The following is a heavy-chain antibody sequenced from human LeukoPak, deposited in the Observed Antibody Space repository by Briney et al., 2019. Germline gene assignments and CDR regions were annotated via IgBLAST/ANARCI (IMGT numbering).Heavy chain of an antibody. CDR1: GGSISSGDYY. V-gene: IGHV4-30-4*08. CDR2: IYYSGST. Sequence: PSETLSLTCTVSGGSISSGDYYWSWIRQPPGKGLEWIGYIYYSGSTYYNPSLKSRVTISVGTSKNQFSLKLSSVTAADTAVYYCARDVGSSGWYGGFTVAWGQGTLVTVSS. CDR3: ARDVGSSGWYGGFTVA. D-gene: IGHD6-19*01. J-gene: IGHJ5*02.